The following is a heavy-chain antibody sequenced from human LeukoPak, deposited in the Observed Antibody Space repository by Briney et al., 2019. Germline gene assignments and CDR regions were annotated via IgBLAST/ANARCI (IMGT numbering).Heavy chain of an antibody. CDR3: TTDIGDY. J-gene: IGHJ4*02. Sequence: PGGSLRLSCTASGFTFGENAMSWVRQAPGKGLEWVGFIRSKAYGGTTEYAASVKDRFTISRDDSKSIAYLQMNSLKTEDTAVYFCTTDIGDYWGQGTLVTVSS. V-gene: IGHV3-49*04. CDR1: GFTFGENA. CDR2: IRSKAYGGTT. D-gene: IGHD2-15*01.